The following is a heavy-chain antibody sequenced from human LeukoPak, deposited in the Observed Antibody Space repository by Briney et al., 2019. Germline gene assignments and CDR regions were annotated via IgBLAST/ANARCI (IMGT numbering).Heavy chain of an antibody. J-gene: IGHJ3*02. CDR3: AKDGDYCGGDCYFGTFDI. Sequence: PGGSLRLSCAASGFTFSSYAMSWVRQAPGKGLEWVSTFSGSGGSTYYADSVKGRFTISRDNSKNTLYLQMNSLRAEDTAVYYCAKDGDYCGGDCYFGTFDIWGQGTMVPVSS. CDR2: FSGSGGST. V-gene: IGHV3-23*01. CDR1: GFTFSSYA. D-gene: IGHD2-21*02.